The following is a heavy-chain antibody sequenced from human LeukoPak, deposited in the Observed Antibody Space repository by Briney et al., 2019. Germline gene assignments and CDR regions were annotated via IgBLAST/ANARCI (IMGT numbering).Heavy chain of an antibody. Sequence: PTETLSLTCAVYGGSFSGYYWSWIRQPPGKWLEWIGEINHSGSTNYNPSLKSRVTISVDTSKNQFSLKLSSVTAADTAVYYCARGFPSVISFVGYWGQGTLVTVSS. CDR1: GGSFSGYY. CDR2: INHSGST. D-gene: IGHD2/OR15-2a*01. J-gene: IGHJ4*02. CDR3: ARGFPSVISFVGY. V-gene: IGHV4-34*01.